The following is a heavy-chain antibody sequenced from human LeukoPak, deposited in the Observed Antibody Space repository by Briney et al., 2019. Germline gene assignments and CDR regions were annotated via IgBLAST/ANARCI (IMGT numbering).Heavy chain of an antibody. CDR3: TRDSGTYNWFDP. J-gene: IGHJ5*02. CDR1: GFTFSGSA. V-gene: IGHV3-73*01. D-gene: IGHD1-26*01. Sequence: GGSLRLSCAASGFTFSGSAIHWVRQSSGKGLEWVGQIDKKDKGSATATAYAASVKGRFTISRDDSINTAYLQMKSLKTEDTALYYCTRDSGTYNWFDPWGQGTLVTVSS. CDR2: IDKKDKGSATAT.